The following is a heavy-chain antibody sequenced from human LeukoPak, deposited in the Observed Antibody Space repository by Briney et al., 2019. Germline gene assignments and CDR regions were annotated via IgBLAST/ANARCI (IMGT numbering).Heavy chain of an antibody. CDR1: GFTFSSYW. J-gene: IGHJ4*02. V-gene: IGHV3-7*01. D-gene: IGHD3-22*01. CDR3: ARVEEEYYYDSSGYSPFDY. Sequence: GGSLRLSCAASGFTFSSYWMSWVRQAPGKGLEWVANIKQDGSEKYYVDSVKGRFTISRDNAKNSLYLQMNSLRAEDTAVYYCARVEEEYYYDSSGYSPFDYWGQGTLVTVSS. CDR2: IKQDGSEK.